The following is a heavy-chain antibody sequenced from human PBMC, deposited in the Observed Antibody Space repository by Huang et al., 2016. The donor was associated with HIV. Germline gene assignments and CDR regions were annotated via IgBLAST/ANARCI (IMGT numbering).Heavy chain of an antibody. D-gene: IGHD4-17*01. V-gene: IGHV1-8*02. CDR1: GYTFTNYD. J-gene: IGHJ4*02. CDR3: ARSAYGDLDY. Sequence: QVHLVQSGAEVKKPGASVKVSCKDSGYTFTNYDINWVRQAPGRGLAWMGWMNPNTCNTGFAQSFQGRVLMTRKTSITTAYMELTSLTSEDTAVYYCARSAYGDLDYWGLGTLVIVSS. CDR2: MNPNTCNT.